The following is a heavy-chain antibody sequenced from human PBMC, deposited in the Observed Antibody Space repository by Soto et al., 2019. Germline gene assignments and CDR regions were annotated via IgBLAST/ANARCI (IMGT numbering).Heavy chain of an antibody. CDR2: ISYDGSNK. CDR1: GFTFSSYG. J-gene: IGHJ5*02. CDR3: AKEDSPDCSSTSRFTRPDWFDP. V-gene: IGHV3-30*18. Sequence: PGGSLRLSCAASGFTFSSYGMHWVRQAPGKGLEWVAVISYDGSNKYYADSVKGRFTISRDNSKNTLYLQMNSLRAEDTAVYYCAKEDSPDCSSTSRFTRPDWFDPWGQGTLVTVSS. D-gene: IGHD2-2*01.